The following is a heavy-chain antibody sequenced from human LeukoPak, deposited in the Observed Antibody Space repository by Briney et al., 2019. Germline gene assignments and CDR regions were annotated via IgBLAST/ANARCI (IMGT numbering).Heavy chain of an antibody. CDR1: GFIFSRYG. J-gene: IGHJ4*02. Sequence: GRSLRLSCTASGFIFSRYGMHWVRRAPGKGLKWVALIRIDGSNRYYADSVKGRFSISRDNGKNTLYLQKHSLRAEDTSVYYCARDLGSHFDFWGQGTLVTVSS. CDR2: IRIDGSNR. CDR3: ARDLGSHFDF. D-gene: IGHD2-15*01. V-gene: IGHV3-33*01.